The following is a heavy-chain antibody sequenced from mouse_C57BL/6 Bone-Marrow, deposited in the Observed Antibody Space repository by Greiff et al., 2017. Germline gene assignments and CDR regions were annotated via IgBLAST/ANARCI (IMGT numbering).Heavy chain of an antibody. CDR1: GYTFTSYW. CDR2: LDPSDSDT. J-gene: IGHJ4*01. V-gene: IGHV1-50*01. Sequence: QVQLQQPGAELVKPGASVKLSCKASGYTFTSYWMQWVKQRPGQGLEWIGELDPSDSDTNYNQKFKGKATLTVDTSSSTAYMQLSSLTSEDSAVYYCARDGYYLYYAMDYWGQGTSVTVSS. D-gene: IGHD2-3*01. CDR3: ARDGYYLYYAMDY.